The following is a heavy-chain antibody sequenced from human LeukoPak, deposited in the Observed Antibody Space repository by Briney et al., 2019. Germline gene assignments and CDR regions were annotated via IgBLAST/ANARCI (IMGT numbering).Heavy chain of an antibody. CDR1: GFTVSSNY. D-gene: IGHD3-3*01. V-gene: IGHV3-53*01. CDR2: IYSGGST. CDR3: ARGRYDFWSGYYSVYFDY. J-gene: IGHJ4*02. Sequence: PGGSLRLSCAASGFTVSSNYMSWVRQAPGKGLDWVSVIYSGGSTYYADSVKGRFTISRDNSKNTLYLQMNSLRAEDTAVYYCARGRYDFWSGYYSVYFDYWGQGTLVTVSS.